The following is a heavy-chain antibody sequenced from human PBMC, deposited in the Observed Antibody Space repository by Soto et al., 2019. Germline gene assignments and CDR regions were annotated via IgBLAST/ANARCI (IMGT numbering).Heavy chain of an antibody. Sequence: EVQLVQSGGGLVQPGGSLKLSCAASGFTFSGSTVHWVRQASGEGLQWVGRIRSKANDYATTYIASVKGRFTISRDDSRNQAYLQMSDLKTEDTAVYYCTGGYCTGGTCYSGYFQHWGQGALVTVCS. CDR2: IRSKANDYAT. J-gene: IGHJ1*01. CDR1: GFTFSGST. CDR3: TGGYCTGGTCYSGYFQH. V-gene: IGHV3-73*02. D-gene: IGHD2-15*01.